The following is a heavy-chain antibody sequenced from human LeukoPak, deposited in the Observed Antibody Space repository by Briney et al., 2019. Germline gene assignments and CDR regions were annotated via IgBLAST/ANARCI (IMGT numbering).Heavy chain of an antibody. Sequence: GGSLRLSCAASGFTFSSYSMNWVRQAPGKGLEWVSSISSSSSYIYYADSVKGRFTISRDNAKNSLYLQMNSLRAEDTAVYYCARDLPDYYDSSGYGDDYWGQGTLVTVSS. J-gene: IGHJ4*02. V-gene: IGHV3-21*01. D-gene: IGHD3-22*01. CDR3: ARDLPDYYDSSGYGDDY. CDR1: GFTFSSYS. CDR2: ISSSSSYI.